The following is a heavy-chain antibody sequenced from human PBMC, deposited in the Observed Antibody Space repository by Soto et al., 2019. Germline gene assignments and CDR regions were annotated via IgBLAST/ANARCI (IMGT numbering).Heavy chain of an antibody. CDR2: LSGSGGST. CDR1: GFTFSSYA. D-gene: IGHD6-6*01. V-gene: IGHV3-23*01. CDR3: AKTLGRIAARHYYYYGMDV. J-gene: IGHJ6*02. Sequence: EVQLLESGGGLVQPGGSLRLSCAASGFTFSSYAMSWVRQAPGKGLEWVSALSGSGGSTYYADSVKGRFTISRDNSKNTLYLQMNSLRAEDTAVYYCAKTLGRIAARHYYYYGMDVWGQGTTVTVSS.